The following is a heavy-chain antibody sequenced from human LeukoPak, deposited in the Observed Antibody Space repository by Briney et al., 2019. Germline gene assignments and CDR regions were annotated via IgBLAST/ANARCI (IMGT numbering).Heavy chain of an antibody. CDR3: AILSGYSYGYMGY. J-gene: IGHJ4*02. D-gene: IGHD5-18*01. CDR2: IIPIFGTA. Sequence: ASVKVSCKASGGTFSSYATSWVRQAPGQGLEWMGGIIPIFGTANYAQKFQGRVTITADKSTSTAYMGLSSLRSEDTAVYYCAILSGYSYGYMGYWGQGTLVTVSS. CDR1: GGTFSSYA. V-gene: IGHV1-69*06.